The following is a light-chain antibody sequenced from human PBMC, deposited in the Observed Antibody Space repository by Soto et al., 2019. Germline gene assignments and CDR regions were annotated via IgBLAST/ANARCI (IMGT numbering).Light chain of an antibody. CDR3: QKYNSAPRT. V-gene: IGKV1-27*01. J-gene: IGKJ4*01. CDR2: AAS. CDR1: QGIGFY. Sequence: DIQMTQSPSSLSASLGDRVTITCRASQGIGFYLAWFQQKPGNVPKLLIYAASTLQSGVPSRFSGSGSGTDFTLTISSLQPEDVATYYCQKYNSAPRTFGGGTKV.